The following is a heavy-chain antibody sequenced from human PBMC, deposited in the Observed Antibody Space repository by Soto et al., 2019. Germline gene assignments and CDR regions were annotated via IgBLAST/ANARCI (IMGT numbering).Heavy chain of an antibody. J-gene: IGHJ4*02. CDR2: IKQDGSEK. D-gene: IGHD6-13*01. CDR1: GFTFSSYW. CDR3: ARGNIAAAGNPGMLGFDY. V-gene: IGHV3-7*01. Sequence: PGGSLRLSCAASGFTFSSYWMSWVRQAPGKGLEWVANIKQDGSEKYYVDSVKGRFTISRDNAKNSLYLQMNSLRAEDTAVYYCARGNIAAAGNPGMLGFDYWGQGTLVTVSS.